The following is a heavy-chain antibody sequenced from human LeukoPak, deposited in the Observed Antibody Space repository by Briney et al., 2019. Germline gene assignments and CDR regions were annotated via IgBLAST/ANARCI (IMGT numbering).Heavy chain of an antibody. Sequence: GGSLRLSCAASGFSFSTYWMHWVRQVPGKGPEWVSHITPDGSSTNYADSVKGRFTISRDNAKNTLYLQMNSLRAEDTAVYYRSSQISRGGNWGQGTLVTVSS. CDR2: ITPDGSST. CDR3: SSQISRGGN. J-gene: IGHJ4*02. CDR1: GFSFSTYW. D-gene: IGHD3-16*01. V-gene: IGHV3-74*01.